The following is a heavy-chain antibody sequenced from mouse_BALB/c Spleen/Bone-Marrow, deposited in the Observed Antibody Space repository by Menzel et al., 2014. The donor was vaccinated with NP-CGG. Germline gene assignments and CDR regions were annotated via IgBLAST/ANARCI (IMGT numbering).Heavy chain of an antibody. CDR1: GFTFSSYA. V-gene: IGHV5-6-5*01. J-gene: IGHJ2*01. CDR3: ARGGFRGLDY. CDR2: ISSGGST. Sequence: EVKLMESGGGLVKPGGSLKLSCAASGFTFSSYAMSWVRQTPEKRLEWVAYISSGGSTYYPDSVKGRFTISRDNARNILYLQMSSLRSEDTAMYYCARGGFRGLDYWGQGTTLTVSS.